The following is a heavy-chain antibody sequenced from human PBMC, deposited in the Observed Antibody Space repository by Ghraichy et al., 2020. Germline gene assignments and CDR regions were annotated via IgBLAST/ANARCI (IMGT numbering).Heavy chain of an antibody. D-gene: IGHD5-18*01. CDR3: ARDGRGYWSRDVDTAMVLKRYYYGMDV. CDR1: GFTFSSYS. Sequence: GGSLRLSCAASGFTFSSYSMNWVRQAPGKGLEWVSYISSSSSTIYYADSVKGRFTISRDNAKNSLYLQMNSLRDEDTAVYYCARDGRGYWSRDVDTAMVLKRYYYGMDVWGQGTTVTVSS. CDR2: ISSSSSTI. J-gene: IGHJ6*02. V-gene: IGHV3-48*02.